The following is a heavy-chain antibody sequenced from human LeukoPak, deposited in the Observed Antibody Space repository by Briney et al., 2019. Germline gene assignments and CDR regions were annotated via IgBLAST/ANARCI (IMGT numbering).Heavy chain of an antibody. CDR1: GGSISSGGHF. CDR3: ARRGLSYLLARGYFDL. J-gene: IGHJ2*01. Sequence: SQTLSLTCTVSGGSISSGGHFWSWIRQHPGKGLEWIGYIYYSGSTYYDPSLKSRVNISVVTSKNQFSLRLNSVTAADTAVYYCARRGLSYLLARGYFDLWGRGTLVTVSS. CDR2: IYYSGST. V-gene: IGHV4-31*03. D-gene: IGHD1-26*01.